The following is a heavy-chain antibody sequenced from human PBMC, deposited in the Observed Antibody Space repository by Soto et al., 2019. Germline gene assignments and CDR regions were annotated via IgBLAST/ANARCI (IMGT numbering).Heavy chain of an antibody. Sequence: PGESLKISCQGSGYSFTNYWVGWVRQIPGRGLEWMGIIHPGGSDTRYSPFFQGQVTISADKSISTAYLQWSSLKASDTAMYYCARHNRYSSRWFEGWFDPWGQGTLVTVSS. J-gene: IGHJ5*02. CDR2: IHPGGSDT. CDR1: GYSFTNYW. D-gene: IGHD6-13*01. CDR3: ARHNRYSSRWFEGWFDP. V-gene: IGHV5-51*01.